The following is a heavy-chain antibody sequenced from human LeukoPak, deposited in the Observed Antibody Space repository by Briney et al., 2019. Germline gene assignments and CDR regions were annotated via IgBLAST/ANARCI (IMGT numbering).Heavy chain of an antibody. Sequence: SETLSLTCTVSGGSISSSSYYWGWIRQPPGKGLEWIGNIYYTGSTYYNPSLKSRVTISADTSKNQFSLTLGSVSATDTAVYYCVSPRGFSYGYFDYWGQGTLVTVSS. CDR2: IYYTGST. CDR3: VSPRGFSYGYFDY. D-gene: IGHD5-18*01. J-gene: IGHJ4*02. V-gene: IGHV4-39*01. CDR1: GGSISSSSYY.